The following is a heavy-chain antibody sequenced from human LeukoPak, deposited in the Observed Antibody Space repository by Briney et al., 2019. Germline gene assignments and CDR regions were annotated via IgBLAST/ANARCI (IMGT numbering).Heavy chain of an antibody. CDR1: GYTFTGYH. CDR2: INPNSGGT. J-gene: IGHJ3*02. CDR3: ARLLTTVTSDAFDI. Sequence: ASVKVSCKASGYTFTGYHMHWVRQAPGQGLEWMGWINPNSGGTNYAQKFQGRVTMTRDTSISTAYMELSRLRSDDTAVYYCARLLTTVTSDAFDIWGQGTMVTVSS. D-gene: IGHD4-17*01. V-gene: IGHV1-2*02.